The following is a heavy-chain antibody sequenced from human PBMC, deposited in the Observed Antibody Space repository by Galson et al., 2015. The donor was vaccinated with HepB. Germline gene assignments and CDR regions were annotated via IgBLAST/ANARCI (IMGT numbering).Heavy chain of an antibody. CDR2: ISSSSSTI. Sequence: SLRLSCAASGFTFSSYSMNWVRQAPGKGLEWVSYISSSSSTIYYADSVKGRFTISRDNAKNSLYLQMNSLRDEDTAVYYCARARYNEWLDASDIWGQGTMVTVSS. CDR3: ARARYNEWLDASDI. V-gene: IGHV3-48*02. D-gene: IGHD5-12*01. J-gene: IGHJ3*02. CDR1: GFTFSSYS.